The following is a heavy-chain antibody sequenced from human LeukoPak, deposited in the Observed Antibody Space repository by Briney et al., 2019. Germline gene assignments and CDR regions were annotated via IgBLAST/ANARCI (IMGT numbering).Heavy chain of an antibody. D-gene: IGHD4-17*01. CDR2: ISAYNGNT. CDR3: ARDLGTTVTYNWFDP. CDR1: GYTFTSYG. Sequence: ASVKVSCKASGYTFTSYGISWVRQAPGQGLEWMAWISAYNGNTNYAQKLQGRVTMTTDTSTNTAYMELRSLRSDDTAVYYCARDLGTTVTYNWFDPWGQGTLVTVSS. V-gene: IGHV1-18*01. J-gene: IGHJ5*02.